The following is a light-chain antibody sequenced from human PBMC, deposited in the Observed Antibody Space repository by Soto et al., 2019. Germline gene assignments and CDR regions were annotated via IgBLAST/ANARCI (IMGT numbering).Light chain of an antibody. V-gene: IGKV3-20*01. J-gene: IGKJ4*01. CDR2: DAS. CDR3: QQYGSSPRLT. Sequence: EIVLTQSPDTLSLSPGERATLSCRASQSVTTSYLAWYQQRPGQAPRLLIYDASSRATGIPARFSGSGSGTDFPLTISRLEPEDFAVYYGQQYGSSPRLTFGGGTKVEIK. CDR1: QSVTTSY.